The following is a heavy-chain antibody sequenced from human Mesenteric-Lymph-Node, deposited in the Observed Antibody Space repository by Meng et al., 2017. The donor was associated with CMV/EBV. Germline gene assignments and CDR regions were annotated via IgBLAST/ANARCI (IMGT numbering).Heavy chain of an antibody. J-gene: IGHJ4*02. CDR3: ARDGDYYDSSGYNPFDY. CDR1: GGSISSSSYY. D-gene: IGHD3-22*01. V-gene: IGHV4-39*07. CDR2: IYYSGST. Sequence: QLQLQESGPGLVKHAETLSLTGTGSGGSISSSSYYWGWIRQPPGKGLEWIGSIYYSGSTYYNPSLKSRVTISVDTSKNQFSLKLSSVTAADTAVYYCARDGDYYDSSGYNPFDYWGQGTLVTVSS.